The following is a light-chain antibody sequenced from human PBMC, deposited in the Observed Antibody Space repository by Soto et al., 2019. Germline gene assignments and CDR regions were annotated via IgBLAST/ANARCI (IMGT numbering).Light chain of an antibody. CDR1: QGIRNY. Sequence: DIQLTQSPSFLSASVGDRVTITCRASQGIRNYLAWYQQKPGKAPHLLIYDASTLQSGVPSRFSGSGSGTEFTLTISSLQPEDFATYYCQQLNSDPLTFGGGTKVEI. CDR3: QQLNSDPLT. V-gene: IGKV1-9*01. CDR2: DAS. J-gene: IGKJ4*01.